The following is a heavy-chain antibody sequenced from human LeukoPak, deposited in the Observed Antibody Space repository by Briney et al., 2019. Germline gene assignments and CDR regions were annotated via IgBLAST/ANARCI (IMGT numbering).Heavy chain of an antibody. Sequence: GGSLRLSCAASGFTYYDYAMHWVRQAPGKGLEWVSLISGDGGSTYYADSVKGRFTISRDNSKNYLYLQMNSLRTEDTALYYCAKGPSDYYGSGSYYPFDYWGQGTLVTVSS. V-gene: IGHV3-43*02. D-gene: IGHD3-10*01. CDR3: AKGPSDYYGSGSYYPFDY. CDR1: GFTYYDYA. CDR2: ISGDGGST. J-gene: IGHJ4*02.